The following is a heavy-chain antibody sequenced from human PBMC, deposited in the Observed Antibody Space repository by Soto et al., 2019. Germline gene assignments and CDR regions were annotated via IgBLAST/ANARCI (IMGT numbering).Heavy chain of an antibody. D-gene: IGHD3-3*01. CDR1: GYTFTSYG. CDR3: ARDLSLRLLEWFGFDYGMDV. CDR2: ISAYNGNT. Sequence: ASVKVSCKASGYTFTSYGISWVRQAPGQGLEWMGWISAYNGNTNYAQKLQGRVTMTTDTSTSTAYMELRSLRSDDTAVYYCARDLSLRLLEWFGFDYGMDVWGQGTTVTVS. J-gene: IGHJ6*02. V-gene: IGHV1-18*01.